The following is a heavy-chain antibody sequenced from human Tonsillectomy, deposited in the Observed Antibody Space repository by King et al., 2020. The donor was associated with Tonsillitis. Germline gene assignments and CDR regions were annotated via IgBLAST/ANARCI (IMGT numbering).Heavy chain of an antibody. D-gene: IGHD1-26*01. CDR1: GFTVSGNY. CDR3: ARHRXVXXTEDAFXI. J-gene: IGHJ3*02. CDR2: IYSGGST. V-gene: IGHV3-66*04. Sequence: VQLVESGGGLVQPGGSLRVSCAASGFTVSGNYMSWLRQAPGKXLEWVSVIYSGGSTYYAXSVKGRFTISXDNSKNTLYXXMNSLRAEDXALXYCARHRXVXXTEDAFXIWG.